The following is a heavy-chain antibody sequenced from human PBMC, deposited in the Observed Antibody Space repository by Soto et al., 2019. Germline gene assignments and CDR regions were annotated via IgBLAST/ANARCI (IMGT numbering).Heavy chain of an antibody. Sequence: EVQLVESGGGLVQPGGSLRLSCAASGFTFSSYDMHWVRQATGKGLEWVSAIGTAGDTYYPGSVKGRFTISRENAKNSLYLQMNSLRAEDTAVYYCAREHYDILTGYSHYGMDVWGQGTTVTVSS. CDR2: IGTAGDT. J-gene: IGHJ6*02. CDR3: AREHYDILTGYSHYGMDV. D-gene: IGHD3-9*01. V-gene: IGHV3-13*01. CDR1: GFTFSSYD.